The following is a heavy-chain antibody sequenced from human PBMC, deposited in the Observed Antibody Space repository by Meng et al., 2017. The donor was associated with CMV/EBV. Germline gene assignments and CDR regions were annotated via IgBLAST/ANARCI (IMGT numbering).Heavy chain of an antibody. J-gene: IGHJ5*02. CDR1: GGSVSSGSYY. D-gene: IGHD4/OR15-4a*01. Sequence: QVQLQESGPGLVKPSETLSLTCSVSGGSVSSGSYYWTWIRQPPGKGLEWIGYIYHSGSTNYNPSLKSRVTISVDASRDQFSLRLSSVTAADTAVYYCARCTNYIDPWGQGTLVTVSS. V-gene: IGHV4-61*01. CDR3: ARCTNYIDP. CDR2: IYHSGST.